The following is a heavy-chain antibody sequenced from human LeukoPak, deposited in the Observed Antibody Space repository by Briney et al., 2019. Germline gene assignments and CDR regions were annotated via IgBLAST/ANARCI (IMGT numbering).Heavy chain of an antibody. D-gene: IGHD1-14*01. CDR2: INSNGGST. CDR3: VKDGPGVYDY. V-gene: IGHV3-64D*09. J-gene: IGHJ4*02. Sequence: GGSLRLPCSASGFTFSTSAMHWARQAPGKRLEYVSSINSNGGSTYQADSVKGRFTISRDNSKNTLYLQMSSLRDEDTAVYYCVKDGPGVYDYWGQGTLVTVSS. CDR1: GFTFSTSA.